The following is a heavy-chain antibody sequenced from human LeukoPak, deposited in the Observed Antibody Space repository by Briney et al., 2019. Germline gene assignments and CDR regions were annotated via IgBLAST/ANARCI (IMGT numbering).Heavy chain of an antibody. CDR1: GFTFDNYV. V-gene: IGHV3-23*01. Sequence: PGGSLRLSCAASGFTFDNYVMNWVRQAPGKGLEWVSGISASGGKTYYADSVKGRFTISRDNSKNTLYLQMNSLTAEDTALYYCAKEWWSSSPPLHFGSWGQGTLVIVSS. D-gene: IGHD6-6*01. CDR3: AKEWWSSSPPLHFGS. CDR2: ISASGGKT. J-gene: IGHJ4*02.